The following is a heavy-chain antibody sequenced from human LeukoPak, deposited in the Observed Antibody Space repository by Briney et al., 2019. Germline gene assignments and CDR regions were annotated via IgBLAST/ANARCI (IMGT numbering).Heavy chain of an antibody. CDR1: GFTLSKCA. J-gene: IGHJ6*02. CDR3: ARGGQSTYSAMDV. V-gene: IGHV3-30*04. D-gene: IGHD5/OR15-5a*01. CDR2: ISYDGRNE. Sequence: HPGRSLRLSCAASGFTLSKCAMHWVRQAPGKGLEWAAVISYDGRNEYYADSVKGRFTVSRDNSKNMLYLQMNSLRADDTAVYYCARGGQSTYSAMDVWGQGTTVTVSS.